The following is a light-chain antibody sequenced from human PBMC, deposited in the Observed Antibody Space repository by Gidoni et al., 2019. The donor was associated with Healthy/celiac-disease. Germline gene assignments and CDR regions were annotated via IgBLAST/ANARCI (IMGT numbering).Light chain of an antibody. CDR3: CSYAGSSTFTV. CDR1: SSDVGSYNL. CDR2: EVS. Sequence: QSALTHPASVSGSPGPSITISCTGTSSDVGSYNLVSWYQQHPGKAPKLMIYEVSKRPSGVSNRCSGSKSGNTASLTISGLQAEDEADYYCCSYAGSSTFTVFGTGTKVTVL. V-gene: IGLV2-23*02. J-gene: IGLJ1*01.